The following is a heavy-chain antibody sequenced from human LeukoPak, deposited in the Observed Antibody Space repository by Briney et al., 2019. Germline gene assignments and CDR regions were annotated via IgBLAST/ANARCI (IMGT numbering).Heavy chain of an antibody. J-gene: IGHJ1*01. V-gene: IGHV1-46*01. D-gene: IGHD4-17*01. CDR1: GYTFTSYY. CDR3: AGSTVTTGRAEYFQH. Sequence: ASVKVSCKASGYTFTSYYMHWVRQAPGQGLEWMGIINPSGGSTSYAQKFQGRVTMTRDTSTSTVYMELSSLRSEDTAVHYCAGSTVTTGRAEYFQHWGQGTLVTVSS. CDR2: INPSGGST.